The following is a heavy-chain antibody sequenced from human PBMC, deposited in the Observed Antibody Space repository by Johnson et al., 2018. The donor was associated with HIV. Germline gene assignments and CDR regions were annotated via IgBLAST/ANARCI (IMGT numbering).Heavy chain of an antibody. CDR3: VKERQLVRSFDI. Sequence: VQLVESGGGVVQPGRSLRLSCAASGFTFSSYGMHWVRQAPGKGLEWVASISSDGNNKYFADSVQGRFTVSRDNTKNTLFLEMNSLRPEDTAVYYCVKERQLVRSFDIWGQGTMVTVSS. CDR2: ISSDGNNK. D-gene: IGHD6-6*01. V-gene: IGHV3-30*19. J-gene: IGHJ3*02. CDR1: GFTFSSYG.